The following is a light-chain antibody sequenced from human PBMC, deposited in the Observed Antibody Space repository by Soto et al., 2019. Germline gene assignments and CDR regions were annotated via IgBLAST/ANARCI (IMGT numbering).Light chain of an antibody. CDR1: SSNIGAGYD. J-gene: IGLJ2*01. Sequence: QSALTQPPSVSGAPGQRVTISCTESSSNIGAGYDVHWYQQLPGTAPKLLIYGNSNRPSGVPDRFSGSKSGTSASLAITGLQAEDEADYYCQSYDSSFVVFGGGTKLTVL. V-gene: IGLV1-40*01. CDR2: GNS. CDR3: QSYDSSFVV.